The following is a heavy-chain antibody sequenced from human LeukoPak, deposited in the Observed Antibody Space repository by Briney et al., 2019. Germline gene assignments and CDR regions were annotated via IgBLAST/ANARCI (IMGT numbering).Heavy chain of an antibody. CDR2: INHSGIT. Sequence: PSETLSLTCILYGGSFSGYYCSWIRQSPGKGLEWIGEINHSGITDYNPSLKSRVTISVDTSKKQFSLKLNSVTAADTAVYYCARGGYTIYRSRTPNMDVWGKGTTVTVSS. CDR1: GGSFSGYY. V-gene: IGHV4-34*01. J-gene: IGHJ6*03. CDR3: ARGGYTIYRSRTPNMDV. D-gene: IGHD3-3*01.